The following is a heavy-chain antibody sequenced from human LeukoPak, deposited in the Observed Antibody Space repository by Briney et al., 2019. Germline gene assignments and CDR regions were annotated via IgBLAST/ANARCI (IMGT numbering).Heavy chain of an antibody. Sequence: SQTLSLTCTVSGGSISSGGYYWSWIRQHPGKGLEWIGYIYYSGSTYYNPSLKSRVTISVDTSKNQFPLKLSSVTAADTAVYYCARDRYGSGSYYRYWGQGTLVTVSS. CDR3: ARDRYGSGSYYRY. CDR2: IYYSGST. D-gene: IGHD3-10*01. V-gene: IGHV4-31*03. CDR1: GGSISSGGYY. J-gene: IGHJ4*02.